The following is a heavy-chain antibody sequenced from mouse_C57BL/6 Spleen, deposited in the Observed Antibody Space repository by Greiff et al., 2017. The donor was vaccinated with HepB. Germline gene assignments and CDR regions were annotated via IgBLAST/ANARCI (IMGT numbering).Heavy chain of an antibody. V-gene: IGHV1-5*01. CDR2: IYPGNSDT. D-gene: IGHD1-1*01. J-gene: IGHJ2*01. CDR1: GYTFTSYW. CDR3: TREREIYYYGRIDY. Sequence: EVKVEESGTVLARPGASVKMSCKTSGYTFTSYWMHWVKQRPGQGLEWIGAIYPGNSDTSYNQKFKGKAKLTAVTSASTAYMELSSLTNEDSAVYYCTREREIYYYGRIDYWGQGTTLTVSS.